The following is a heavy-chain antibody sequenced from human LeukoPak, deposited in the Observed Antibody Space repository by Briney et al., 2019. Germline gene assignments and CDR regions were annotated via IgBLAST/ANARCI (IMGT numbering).Heavy chain of an antibody. CDR1: GFTFSSYS. V-gene: IGHV3-21*01. J-gene: IGHJ4*02. D-gene: IGHD3-10*01. Sequence: PGGSLRLSCAASGFTFSSYSMNWVRQAPGKGLEWVSSISSSSSYIYYADSVKGRFTISRDNAKNSLYLQMNSLRAEDTAVYYCARVELLWSPLTGGPANDYWGQGTLVTVSP. CDR2: ISSSSSYI. CDR3: ARVELLWSPLTGGPANDY.